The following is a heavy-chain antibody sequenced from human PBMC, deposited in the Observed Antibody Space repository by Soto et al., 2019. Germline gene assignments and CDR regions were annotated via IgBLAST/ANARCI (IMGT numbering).Heavy chain of an antibody. D-gene: IGHD1-7*01. CDR2: ISSSSSTI. CDR1: GFTFSSYS. CDR3: AREYNWNSAY. J-gene: IGHJ4*02. Sequence: GGSLRLSCAASGFTFSSYSMNWVRQAPGKGLEWVSYISSSSSTIYYADSVKGRFTISRDNAKNSLYLQMNSLRAEDTAVYYCAREYNWNSAYWGQGTLVTVSS. V-gene: IGHV3-48*01.